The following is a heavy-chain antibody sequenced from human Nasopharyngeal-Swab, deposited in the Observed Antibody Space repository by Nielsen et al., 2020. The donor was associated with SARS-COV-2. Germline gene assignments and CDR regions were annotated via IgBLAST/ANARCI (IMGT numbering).Heavy chain of an antibody. CDR3: VRDDGGVPGIPETGPPGAF. V-gene: IGHV1-2*06. J-gene: IGHJ4*02. Sequence: ASVNVSCKASGYTFSDYYMHWVRQAPRQRLEWMGRVNPNSGDTIYAQEFQGRVTMTGDTSIGPAYMELRRLISDDTAVYYCVRDDGGVPGIPETGPPGAFWGQGTLVTVYS. CDR2: VNPNSGDT. CDR1: GYTFSDYY. D-gene: IGHD6-13*01.